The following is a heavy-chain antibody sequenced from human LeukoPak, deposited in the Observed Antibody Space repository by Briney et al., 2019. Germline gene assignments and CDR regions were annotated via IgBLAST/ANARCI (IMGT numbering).Heavy chain of an antibody. CDR2: IYYSGST. Sequence: SETLSLTCTVSGGSISSGDYYWGWIRQPPGKGLEWIGNIYYSGSTYYNPSLQSRVTISVDTSKNQFSLELSSVTAADTAVYYCARRGDSSGYYRYFDYWGQGTLVTVSS. V-gene: IGHV4-39*01. D-gene: IGHD3-22*01. CDR1: GGSISSGDYY. CDR3: ARRGDSSGYYRYFDY. J-gene: IGHJ4*02.